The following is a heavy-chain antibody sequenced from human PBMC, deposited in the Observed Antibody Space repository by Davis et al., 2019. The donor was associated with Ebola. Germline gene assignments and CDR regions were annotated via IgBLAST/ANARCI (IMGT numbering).Heavy chain of an antibody. J-gene: IGHJ5*02. CDR3: ARDRPAAIRSVNWFDP. V-gene: IGHV1-2*02. CDR2: INPNSGGT. D-gene: IGHD2-2*02. CDR1: GYTFTGYY. Sequence: ASVKVSCKASGYTFTGYYMHWVRQAPGQGLEWMGWINPNSGGTNYAQKFQGRVTMTRDTSISTAYKELSRLRSDDTAVYYCARDRPAAIRSVNWFDPWGQGTLVTVSP.